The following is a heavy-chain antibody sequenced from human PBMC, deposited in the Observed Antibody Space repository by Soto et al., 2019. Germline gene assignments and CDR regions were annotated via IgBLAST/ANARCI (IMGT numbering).Heavy chain of an antibody. CDR2: TYYSGST. Sequence: QVQLQESGPGLVKPSQTLSLTCTVSGGSISSAGYYWSWIRQHPGKGLEWIGYTYYSGSTYYNPFLKSXXTXSXATSKNQFSLKLSSVTAADTAVYYCARTVGLSSYYYWGQGTLVTVSS. J-gene: IGHJ4*02. V-gene: IGHV4-31*03. D-gene: IGHD3-22*01. CDR3: ARTVGLSSYYY. CDR1: GGSISSAGYY.